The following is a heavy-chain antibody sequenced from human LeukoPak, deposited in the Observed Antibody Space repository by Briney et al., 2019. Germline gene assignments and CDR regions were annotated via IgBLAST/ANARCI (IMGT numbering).Heavy chain of an antibody. Sequence: SVKVSCKASGGTFSSYAISWVRQAPGQGLEWMGGIIPIFGTANYAQKFQGRVTVTADESTSTAYMELSSLRSEDTAVYYCARGGIVVVPAAPYYMDVWGKGTTVTISS. D-gene: IGHD2-2*01. CDR1: GGTFSSYA. CDR3: ARGGIVVVPAAPYYMDV. CDR2: IIPIFGTA. V-gene: IGHV1-69*13. J-gene: IGHJ6*03.